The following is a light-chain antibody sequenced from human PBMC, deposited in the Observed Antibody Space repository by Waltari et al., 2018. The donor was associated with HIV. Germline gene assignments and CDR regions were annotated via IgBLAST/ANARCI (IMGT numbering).Light chain of an antibody. CDR3: ESYTSTSVWV. CDR1: SSDVGGYNF. J-gene: IGLJ3*02. Sequence: QSALTQPASVSGSPGQSITISCPGSSSDVGGYNFVSWYQQHPGKAPRVLIYEVTTRPSGVSDRFSGSRSGDTASLTISGLQPEDEADYYCESYTSTSVWVFGGGTRLTVL. V-gene: IGLV2-14*01. CDR2: EVT.